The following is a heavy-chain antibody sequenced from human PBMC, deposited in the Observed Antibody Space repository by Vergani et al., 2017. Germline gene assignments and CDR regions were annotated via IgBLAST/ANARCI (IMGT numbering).Heavy chain of an antibody. CDR1: GFTVSSYG. CDR3: AGDLGGDCYPDY. Sequence: VQLVESGGGLIQPGGSLRLSCAASGFTVSSYGMHWVRQAPGKGLGWVAVIWYDGSNKYYADSVKGRFTISRDNSKNTLYLQMNSLRAEDTAVYYCAGDLGGDCYPDYWGEGTLVSVSS. CDR2: IWYDGSNK. D-gene: IGHD2-21*02. V-gene: IGHV3-33*08. J-gene: IGHJ4*02.